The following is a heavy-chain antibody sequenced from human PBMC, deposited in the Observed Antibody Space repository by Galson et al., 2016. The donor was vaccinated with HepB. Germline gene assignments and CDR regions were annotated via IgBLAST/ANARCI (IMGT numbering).Heavy chain of an antibody. CDR3: AKERLVRRIFDH. D-gene: IGHD1-1*01. CDR1: GITFWSSA. V-gene: IGHV3-23*01. J-gene: IGHJ4*02. Sequence: SLRLSCATSGITFWSSAVTWVRQAPGKGPEWVASISTRRTTYYSDSVQGRFTISRDNSNNTPYLQMNGLRAEDTAVYYCAKERLVRRIFDHWGQGTLLTVSS. CDR2: ISTRRTT.